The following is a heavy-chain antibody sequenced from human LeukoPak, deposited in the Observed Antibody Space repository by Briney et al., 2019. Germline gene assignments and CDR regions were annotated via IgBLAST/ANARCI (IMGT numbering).Heavy chain of an antibody. CDR3: ARPHTVLYNWFDP. V-gene: IGHV1-2*06. CDR1: GYTLTGYY. J-gene: IGHJ5*02. Sequence: GASVKVSCKASGYTLTGYYMHWVRRAPGQGLGWMGRINPNSGGTNYAQKFQGRVTMTRDTSISTAYMELSRLRSDDTAVYYCARPHTVLYNWFDPWGQGTLVTVSS. D-gene: IGHD4-11*01. CDR2: INPNSGGT.